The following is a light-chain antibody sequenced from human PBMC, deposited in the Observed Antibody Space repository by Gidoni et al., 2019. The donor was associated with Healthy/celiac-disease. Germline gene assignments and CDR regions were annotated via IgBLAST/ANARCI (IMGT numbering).Light chain of an antibody. V-gene: IGKV3-11*01. Sequence: EIVLTQSPATLSLSPGERATLSCRASQSVSSYLAWYQQKPGQAPRLLIYDASNRSTVIPARFSGSGSGTDFTLTISSLEPEDFAVYYCQQRSNSFTFGPGTNVDIK. J-gene: IGKJ3*01. CDR1: QSVSSY. CDR3: QQRSNSFT. CDR2: DAS.